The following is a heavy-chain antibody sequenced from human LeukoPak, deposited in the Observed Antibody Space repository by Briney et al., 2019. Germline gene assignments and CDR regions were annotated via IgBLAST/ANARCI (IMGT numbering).Heavy chain of an antibody. CDR3: ASPLFRIAAAGSDY. CDR2: IIPIFGTA. D-gene: IGHD6-13*01. V-gene: IGHV1-69*13. J-gene: IGHJ4*02. CDR1: GGTFSSYA. Sequence: SVKVSCKASGGTFSSYAISWVRQAPGQGLEWMGGIIPIFGTANYAQKFQGRVTITADESTSTAYMELSSLRSEDTAVYYCASPLFRIAAAGSDYWGQGTLVTVSS.